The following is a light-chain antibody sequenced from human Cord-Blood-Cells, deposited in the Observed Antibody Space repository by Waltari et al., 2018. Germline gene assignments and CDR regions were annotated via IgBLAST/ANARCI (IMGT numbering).Light chain of an antibody. CDR1: SRDGGGYNS. V-gene: IGLV2-8*01. J-gene: IGLJ3*02. CDR3: SSYAGSNNWV. Sequence: QSALTQPPSASGSPGQSVTIFCTGTSRDGGGYNSVSWYQQHPGKAPKLMIYEVSQRPAGVPDRCAGSRSANTAPLTVSGLQSEDEANYYCSSYAGSNNWVFGGGTKLTVL. CDR2: EVS.